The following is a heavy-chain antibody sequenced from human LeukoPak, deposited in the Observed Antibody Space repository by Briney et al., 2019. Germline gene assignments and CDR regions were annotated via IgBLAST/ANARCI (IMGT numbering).Heavy chain of an antibody. CDR1: GGSFSGYY. J-gene: IGHJ5*02. Sequence: SETLSLTCAVYGGSFSGYYWSWIRQPPGKGLEWIGEINHSGSTNYNPSLKSRVTISVDTSKNQFSLKLSSVTAADTAVYYCARLQVLRYFDWLNYNWFDPWGQGTLVTVSS. D-gene: IGHD3-9*01. CDR3: ARLQVLRYFDWLNYNWFDP. CDR2: INHSGST. V-gene: IGHV4-34*01.